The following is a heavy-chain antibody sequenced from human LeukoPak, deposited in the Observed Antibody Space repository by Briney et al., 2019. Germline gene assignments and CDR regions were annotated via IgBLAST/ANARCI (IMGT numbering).Heavy chain of an antibody. CDR3: ARPRGSGIYQHFDY. V-gene: IGHV3-48*03. J-gene: IGHJ4*02. Sequence: GGSLRLSCAASGFMFSSYEINWVRQAPGKGLEWVSYISSSGSTRYYADSVKGRFTVSRDNAKNSLYLQMNSLRAEDTAVYYCARPRGSGIYQHFDYWGQGTLVTVSS. CDR2: ISSSGSTR. CDR1: GFMFSSYE. D-gene: IGHD3-10*01.